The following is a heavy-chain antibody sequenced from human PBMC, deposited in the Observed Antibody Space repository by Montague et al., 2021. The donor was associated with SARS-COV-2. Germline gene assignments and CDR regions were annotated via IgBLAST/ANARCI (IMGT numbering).Heavy chain of an antibody. J-gene: IGHJ4*02. Sequence: SETLSLTCAVYGGSFSAHSCSWIRQSPGKGLEWIGEINHRGSTTYMSSLKSRVTMSVDTSKNQFSLKLSSVTAADTAVYYCARGARQGYGFRLGSFDYWGQGTLVTVSS. D-gene: IGHD3-10*01. CDR3: ARGARQGYGFRLGSFDY. V-gene: IGHV4-34*01. CDR1: GGSFSAHS. CDR2: INHRGST.